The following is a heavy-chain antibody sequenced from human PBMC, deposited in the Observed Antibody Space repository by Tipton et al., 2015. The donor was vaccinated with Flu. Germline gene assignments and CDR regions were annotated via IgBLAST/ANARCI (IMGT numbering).Heavy chain of an antibody. J-gene: IGHJ4*02. D-gene: IGHD3-22*01. CDR2: IFHTGNT. Sequence: TLSLTCTVSGDSIRSDFYWGWIRQPPGKGLEWIGNIFHTGNTYYNPSLKSRVSISVDRSKNQFSLHLSSVTAADTAVYYCARVSPRRVTAIVVVMLPEGYFDYWGQGTHVIVSP. CDR1: GDSIRSDFY. V-gene: IGHV4-38-2*02. CDR3: ARVSPRRVTAIVVVMLPEGYFDY.